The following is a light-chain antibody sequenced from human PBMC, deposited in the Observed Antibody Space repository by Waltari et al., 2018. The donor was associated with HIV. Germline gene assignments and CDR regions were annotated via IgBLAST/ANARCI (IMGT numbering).Light chain of an antibody. V-gene: IGKV3-15*01. CDR3: QQYNNWPPGT. CDR2: DAS. Sequence: EIVMTQSPATLSVSPGERATISCRASQRVSSNFAWYQQKPGQAPRLLIYDASTRATGIPARFSGSGSGTYFTLTISSLQSEDFAVYYCQQYNNWPPGTFGQGAKLEIK. J-gene: IGKJ2*01. CDR1: QRVSSN.